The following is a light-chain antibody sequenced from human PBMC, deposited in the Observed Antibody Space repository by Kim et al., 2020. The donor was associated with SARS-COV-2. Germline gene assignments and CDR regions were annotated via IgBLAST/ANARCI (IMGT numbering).Light chain of an antibody. V-gene: IGKV3-20*01. J-gene: IGKJ1*01. CDR3: QQYGGSPT. CDR2: SAV. CDR1: HSLTNYY. Sequence: LSPGETATLACRASHSLTNYYLAWYQQKPGQAPRLLVYSAVTRATGTPDRFRGSGSGTDFTLTISRLEPEDSAVYYCQQYGGSPTFGQGTKVDIK.